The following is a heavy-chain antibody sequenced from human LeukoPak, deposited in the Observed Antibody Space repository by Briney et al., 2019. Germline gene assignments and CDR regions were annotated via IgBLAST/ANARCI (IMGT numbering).Heavy chain of an antibody. D-gene: IGHD3-3*01. CDR1: GFTFSRYT. J-gene: IGHJ4*02. V-gene: IGHV3-21*01. CDR3: ARESPGWSGDLNY. CDR2: ISTSSSYI. Sequence: GGSLRLSCAASGFTFSRYTMNWVRQAPGKGLEWVSSISTSSSYIYYADAVKGRFTISRDNAKNSLYLQMNSLRAEDTAVYYCARESPGWSGDLNYWGQGTLVTVSS.